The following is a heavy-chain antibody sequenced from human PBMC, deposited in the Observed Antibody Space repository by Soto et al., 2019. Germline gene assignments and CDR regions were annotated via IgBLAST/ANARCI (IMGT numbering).Heavy chain of an antibody. Sequence: GGSLRLSCAASGFTFSSYSMNWVRQAPGKGLEWVSYISSSSSTIYYADSVKGRFTISRDNAKNSLYLQMNSLRAEDTAVYYCARDEGRYCSSTSCYNYYYYYYMDVWGKGTTVTVSS. D-gene: IGHD2-2*02. CDR3: ARDEGRYCSSTSCYNYYYYYYMDV. J-gene: IGHJ6*03. CDR2: ISSSSSTI. CDR1: GFTFSSYS. V-gene: IGHV3-48*01.